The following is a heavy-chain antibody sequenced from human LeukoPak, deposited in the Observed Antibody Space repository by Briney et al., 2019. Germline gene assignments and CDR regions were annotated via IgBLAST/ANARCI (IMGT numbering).Heavy chain of an antibody. Sequence: PSETLSLICTVSGYSISSGYYWVWIRQPPGKGLEWIGSIYRSGSTNYNPSLKSRVTISVDTSQNQFSLKVNSVTAADTAVYYCARGDCSSTICYSPMDVWGKGTTVTVSS. D-gene: IGHD2-2*01. V-gene: IGHV4-38-2*02. CDR1: GYSISSGYY. CDR2: IYRSGST. J-gene: IGHJ6*03. CDR3: ARGDCSSTICYSPMDV.